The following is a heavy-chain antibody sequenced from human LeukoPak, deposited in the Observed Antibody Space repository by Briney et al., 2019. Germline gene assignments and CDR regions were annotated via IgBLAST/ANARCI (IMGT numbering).Heavy chain of an antibody. V-gene: IGHV1-8*01. CDR2: MNPHSGNT. J-gene: IGHJ4*02. CDR3: TRKPFPGNY. Sequence: ASVKVSCKASGYTFTTYDINWVRQATGQGLEWMGWMNPHSGNTGYAQKFQGRVAMTRDTSISTAYMELSNLTSDDMAVYYCTRKPFPGNYWGQGTLVTVSS. D-gene: IGHD3-10*01. CDR1: GYTFTTYD.